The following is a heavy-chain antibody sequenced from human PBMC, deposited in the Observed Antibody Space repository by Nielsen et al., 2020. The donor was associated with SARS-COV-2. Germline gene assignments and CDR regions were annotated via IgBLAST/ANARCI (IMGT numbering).Heavy chain of an antibody. D-gene: IGHD6-19*01. CDR1: GYTFTGYY. Sequence: ASVKVSCKASGYTFTGYYMHWVRQAPGQGLEWMGWINAGNGNTKYSQKFQGRVTITRDTSASTAYMELSSLRSEDTAVYYCARGRWIAVAGPGVLAYWGQGTLVTVSS. CDR3: ARGRWIAVAGPGVLAY. CDR2: INAGNGNT. J-gene: IGHJ4*02. V-gene: IGHV1-3*01.